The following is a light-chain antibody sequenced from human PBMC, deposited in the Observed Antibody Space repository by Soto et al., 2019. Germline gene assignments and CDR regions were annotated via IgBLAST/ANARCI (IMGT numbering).Light chain of an antibody. Sequence: EIVLTQSPGTLSLSPGERATLSCRASQSVSSSYLAWYQQRPGQAPRLLIYGASSRATGIPDRFSGSGSGTDFTLTINRLEPEDFAVYXCQQYGGSPFTFGPGTKVDIK. V-gene: IGKV3-20*01. CDR2: GAS. J-gene: IGKJ3*01. CDR3: QQYGGSPFT. CDR1: QSVSSSY.